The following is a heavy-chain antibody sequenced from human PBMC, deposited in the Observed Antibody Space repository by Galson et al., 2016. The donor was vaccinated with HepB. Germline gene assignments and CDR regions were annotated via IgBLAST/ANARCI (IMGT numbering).Heavy chain of an antibody. CDR1: SGSISTYY. J-gene: IGHJ4*02. CDR3: ASLNCVGDCYPLH. V-gene: IGHV4-59*01. CDR2: IYYGGTT. Sequence: SETLSLTCTVSSGSISTYYWSWIRQPPGKGLEWIGYIYYGGTTNYNPSLKSRVTISVDTSKNQFSLKLSSVTAADTALYYCASLNCVGDCYPLHWGQGTPVTVSS. D-gene: IGHD2-21*02.